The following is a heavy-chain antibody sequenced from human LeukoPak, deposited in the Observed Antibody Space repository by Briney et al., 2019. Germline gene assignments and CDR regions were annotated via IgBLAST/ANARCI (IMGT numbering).Heavy chain of an antibody. CDR3: ARAPIDGLSGSSD. CDR2: IYYSGST. V-gene: IGHV4-30-4*01. CDR1: GGSISSGDYY. D-gene: IGHD3-22*01. Sequence: KASGTLSLTCTVSGGSISSGDYYWSWIRQPPGKGLEWIGYIYYSGSTYYNPSLKSRVTISVDTSKNQFSLKLSSVTAADTAVYYCARAPIDGLSGSSDWGQGTLVTVSS. J-gene: IGHJ4*02.